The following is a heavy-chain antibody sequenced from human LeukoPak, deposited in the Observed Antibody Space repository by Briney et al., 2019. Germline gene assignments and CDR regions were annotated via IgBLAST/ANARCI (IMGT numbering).Heavy chain of an antibody. CDR2: VYSSGST. J-gene: IGHJ4*02. Sequence: SQTLSLTCTVSAGSISNYYSSWIRQPPRRGLEWIGYVYSSGSTNYNPSLKSRVTISVDTSKNQLSLKLSSVTAADTAVYYCARGPTRYDFDYWGQGTLVSVS. CDR1: AGSISNYY. CDR3: ARGPTRYDFDY. D-gene: IGHD1-1*01. V-gene: IGHV4-59*01.